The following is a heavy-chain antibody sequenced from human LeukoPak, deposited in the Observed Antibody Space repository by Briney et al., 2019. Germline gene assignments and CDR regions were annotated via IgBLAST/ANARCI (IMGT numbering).Heavy chain of an antibody. CDR3: ARTKTANDCTFDY. CDR1: GVSISSSSYY. V-gene: IGHV4-39*01. Sequence: TSETLSLTCTVSGVSISSSSYYWGWIRQPPGKGLEWIGSIYYSGSTYYNSSLKSRVTISVDTSKNQFSLKLSSVTAADTAVYYCARTKTANDCTFDYWGQGTLVTVSS. CDR2: IYYSGST. D-gene: IGHD2-8*01. J-gene: IGHJ4*02.